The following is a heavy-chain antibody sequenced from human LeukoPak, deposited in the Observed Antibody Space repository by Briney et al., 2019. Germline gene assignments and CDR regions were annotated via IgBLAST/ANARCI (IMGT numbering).Heavy chain of an antibody. D-gene: IGHD6-13*01. V-gene: IGHV1-8*01. Sequence: ASVKVSCKASGYTFTSYDINWVRQATGQGLEWMGWMNPNSGNTGYAQKFQGRVTMTRNTSISTAYMELSSLRSEDTAVYYCARSPQLAAAGVYYGMDVWGQGTTVTVSS. J-gene: IGHJ6*02. CDR1: GYTFTSYD. CDR2: MNPNSGNT. CDR3: ARSPQLAAAGVYYGMDV.